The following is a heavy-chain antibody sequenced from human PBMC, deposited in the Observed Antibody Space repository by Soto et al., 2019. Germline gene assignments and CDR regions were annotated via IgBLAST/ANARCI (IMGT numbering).Heavy chain of an antibody. V-gene: IGHV1-69*13. J-gene: IGHJ6*02. CDR2: IIPIFGTA. CDR1: GGTFSSYA. D-gene: IGHD2-15*01. CDR3: ARDRGVVVVADDNYGMDV. Sequence: ASVKVSCKASGGTFSSYAISWVRQAPGQGLEWMGGIIPIFGTANYAQKFQGRVTITADESTSTAYMELSSLRSEDTAVYYCARDRGVVVVADDNYGMDVWGQGTTVTVSS.